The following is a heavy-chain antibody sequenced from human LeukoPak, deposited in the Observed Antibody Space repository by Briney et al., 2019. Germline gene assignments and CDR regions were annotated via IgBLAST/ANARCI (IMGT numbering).Heavy chain of an antibody. CDR2: IYQSGSGSS. J-gene: IGHJ4*02. D-gene: IGHD3-3*01. Sequence: PSETLSLTCSVSGGSIISSNYYWGWIRQPPGKGLEWIGSIYQSGSGSSYYNPSLKSRVTIFGDTSKSQFFLRLSSVTAADTAVYYCASTLRFLPYRRFDYWGQGTQVTVPS. CDR1: GGSIISSNYY. CDR3: ASTLRFLPYRRFDY. V-gene: IGHV4-39*01.